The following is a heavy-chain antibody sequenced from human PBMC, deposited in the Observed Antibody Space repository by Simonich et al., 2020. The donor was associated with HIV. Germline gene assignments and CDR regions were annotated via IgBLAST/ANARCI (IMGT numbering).Heavy chain of an antibody. D-gene: IGHD2-2*01. V-gene: IGHV4-34*01. Sequence: QVQLQQWGAGLLKPSETLSLTCAVYGGSFSGYYWSWNRPPPGKGLEWIGKSNHSGSTNYKPSLKSRVTISVDTSKNQVSLKLSSVTAADTAVYYCARGFYQRLYYFDYWGQGTLVTVSS. CDR3: ARGFYQRLYYFDY. CDR2: SNHSGST. CDR1: GGSFSGYY. J-gene: IGHJ4*02.